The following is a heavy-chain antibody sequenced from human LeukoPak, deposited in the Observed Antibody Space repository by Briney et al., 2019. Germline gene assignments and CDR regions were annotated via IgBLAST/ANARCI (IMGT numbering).Heavy chain of an antibody. CDR3: ARDGYSSGWYVRGFDY. Sequence: SVKVSCKASGGTFSSYAISWVREAPGQGLEWMGRIIPIFGTANYAQKFQGRVTITTDESTSTAYMELSSLRSEDTAVYYCARDGYSSGWYVRGFDYWGQGTLVTVSS. CDR1: GGTFSSYA. V-gene: IGHV1-69*05. J-gene: IGHJ4*02. CDR2: IIPIFGTA. D-gene: IGHD6-19*01.